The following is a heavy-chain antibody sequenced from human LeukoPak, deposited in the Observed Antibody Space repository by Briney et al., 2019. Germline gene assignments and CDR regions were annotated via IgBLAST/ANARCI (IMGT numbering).Heavy chain of an antibody. J-gene: IGHJ4*02. CDR3: ARHLNTDMVKAHFDY. CDR1: GCSISTYY. Sequence: SETLSLTCTVSGCSISTYYWSWIRQPPGKGLEWIAYIHYSGSTNYSPWLKSRVSISLDTSENQFSLKLTSVTAADTAVYYCARHLNTDMVKAHFDYWGQGTLVTVSS. CDR2: IHYSGST. D-gene: IGHD5-18*01. V-gene: IGHV4-59*08.